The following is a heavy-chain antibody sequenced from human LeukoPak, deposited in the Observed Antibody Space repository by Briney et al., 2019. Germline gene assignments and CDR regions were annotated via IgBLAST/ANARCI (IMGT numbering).Heavy chain of an antibody. CDR3: ARDKTAAVLGVYYYYGMDV. J-gene: IGHJ6*02. CDR1: GYTLTELS. Sequence: ASVTVSCTVSGYTLTELSMHWVRQAPGQGLEWMGWISAYNGNTNYAQKLQGRVTMTTDTSTSTAYMELRSLRSDDTAVYYCARDKTAAVLGVYYYYGMDVWGQGTTVTVSS. V-gene: IGHV1-18*01. D-gene: IGHD6-13*01. CDR2: ISAYNGNT.